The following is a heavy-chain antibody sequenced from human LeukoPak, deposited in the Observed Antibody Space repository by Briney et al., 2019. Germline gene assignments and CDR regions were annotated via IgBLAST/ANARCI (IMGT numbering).Heavy chain of an antibody. Sequence: AASVKVSCKASGGTFSSYAISWVRQAPGQGLEWMGWISAYNGNTNYAQELQGRVTMTTVTSTSTAYMELRSLRSDDTAVYYCARTGWAWIQLWPPDYWGQGTLVTVSS. J-gene: IGHJ4*02. CDR2: ISAYNGNT. D-gene: IGHD5-18*01. CDR1: GGTFSSYA. V-gene: IGHV1-18*01. CDR3: ARTGWAWIQLWPPDY.